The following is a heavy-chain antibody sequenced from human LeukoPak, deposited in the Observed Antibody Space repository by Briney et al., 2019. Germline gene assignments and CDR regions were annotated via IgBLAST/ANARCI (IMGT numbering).Heavy chain of an antibody. Sequence: GRSLRLSCAASVFTFSSYATHWVRQAPGKGLQWVAVISYDGSNQYYADSVKGRFTISRDNSKNTLYLQMNSLRAEDTAVFYCARGSLWLQLDYWGQGTLVTVSS. CDR3: ARGSLWLQLDY. D-gene: IGHD5-24*01. CDR2: ISYDGSNQ. CDR1: VFTFSSYA. J-gene: IGHJ4*02. V-gene: IGHV3-30-3*01.